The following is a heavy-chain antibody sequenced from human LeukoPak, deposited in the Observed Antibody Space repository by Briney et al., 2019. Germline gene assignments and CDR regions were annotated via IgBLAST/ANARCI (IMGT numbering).Heavy chain of an antibody. CDR2: INHSGST. D-gene: IGHD3-10*01. CDR1: GGSFSGYY. Sequence: SETLSLTCAVYGGSFSGYYCSWIRQPPGKGLEWIGEINHSGSTNYNPSLKSRVTISVDTSKNQFSLKLSSVTAADSGVFCCARGSSGPRGFRGFDYWGLGTLVSVSS. V-gene: IGHV4-34*01. J-gene: IGHJ4*02. CDR3: ARGSSGPRGFRGFDY.